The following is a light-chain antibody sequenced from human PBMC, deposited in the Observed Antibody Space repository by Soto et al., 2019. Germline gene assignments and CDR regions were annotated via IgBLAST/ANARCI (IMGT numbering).Light chain of an antibody. J-gene: IGKJ2*01. Sequence: DIQMTQSPSTLSGSVGDRVTITCRASHAISSWLAWYQQKPGKAPKLLIYKASTLKSGVPSRFSGSGSGTEFTLTISSLQPDDFATYYCQQYDSHPMYTFGQGTKVDIK. CDR1: HAISSW. V-gene: IGKV1-5*03. CDR3: QQYDSHPMYT. CDR2: KAS.